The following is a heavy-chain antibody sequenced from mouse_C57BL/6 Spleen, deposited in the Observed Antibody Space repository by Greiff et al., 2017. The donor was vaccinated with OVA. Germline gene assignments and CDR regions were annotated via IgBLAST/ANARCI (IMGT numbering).Heavy chain of an antibody. CDR1: GYTFTSYW. J-gene: IGHJ1*03. Sequence: QVQLKQPGAELVKPGASVKMSCKASGYTFTSYWITWVKQRPGQGLEWIGDIYPGSGSTNYNEKFKSKATLTVDTSSSTAYMQLSSLTSEDSAVYYGARGGYYGSSYPYWYFDVWGTGTTVTVSS. CDR3: ARGGYYGSSYPYWYFDV. V-gene: IGHV1-55*01. CDR2: IYPGSGST. D-gene: IGHD1-1*01.